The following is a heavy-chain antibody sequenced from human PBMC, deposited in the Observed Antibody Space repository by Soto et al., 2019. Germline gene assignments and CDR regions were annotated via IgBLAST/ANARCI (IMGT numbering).Heavy chain of an antibody. V-gene: IGHV4-30-4*01. J-gene: IGHJ4*02. CDR1: GGSIRSDDHY. CDR2: IHYSGST. Sequence: PSETLSLTCTVSGGSIRSDDHYWSWVRQAPGKGLEWIGHIHYSGSTYYNMSLKSRVTISPDTSENQFSLNLSSVTAADTAVYYCDRYDSRTWYSYYFDDWGQGTLVTVSS. CDR3: DRYDSRTWYSYYFDD. D-gene: IGHD6-13*01.